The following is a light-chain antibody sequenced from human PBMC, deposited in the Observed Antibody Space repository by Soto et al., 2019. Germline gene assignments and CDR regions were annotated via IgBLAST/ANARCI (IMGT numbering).Light chain of an antibody. CDR2: DTS. V-gene: IGKV3-20*01. CDR1: QSVSSY. J-gene: IGKJ4*01. Sequence: EIVLTQSPGTLSLSVGERVTLSCRASQSVSSYLAWYQQTPGQAPRLLIYDTSNRATGTPDRFSGSGSGTDFTLTISRLEPEDFTVYYCQHYGNSLLTFGGGTKVEIK. CDR3: QHYGNSLLT.